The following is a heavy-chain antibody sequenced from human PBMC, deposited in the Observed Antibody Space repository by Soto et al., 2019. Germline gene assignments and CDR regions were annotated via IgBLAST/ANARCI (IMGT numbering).Heavy chain of an antibody. V-gene: IGHV1-3*01. D-gene: IGHD3-10*01. CDR1: GYTFTSYA. Sequence: ASVKVSCKTSGYTFTSYAIHWVRQAPGQKLKWMEWINAANGWINVGNVNTKYSEKFQGRVTITRDTSASTAYMGLRSLRSEDTAVYYCARDHYYGSGTYNYFDYWGQGTPVTVSS. J-gene: IGHJ4*02. CDR3: ARDHYYGSGTYNYFDY. CDR2: INVGNVNT.